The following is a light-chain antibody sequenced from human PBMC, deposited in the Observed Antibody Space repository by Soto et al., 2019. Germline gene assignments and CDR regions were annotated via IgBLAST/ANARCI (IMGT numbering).Light chain of an antibody. CDR3: QQRSKMPLT. J-gene: IGKJ4*02. V-gene: IGKV3-11*01. Sequence: EIVITQCPATLSGSPGERSTLSCKASQIVRNYLAWYQQKPGQAPRLLIYDAYNRATGITARFSGSGSETDFTLTISSLQPEDFAIYYCQQRSKMPLTVGRGTKVEIK. CDR2: DAY. CDR1: QIVRNY.